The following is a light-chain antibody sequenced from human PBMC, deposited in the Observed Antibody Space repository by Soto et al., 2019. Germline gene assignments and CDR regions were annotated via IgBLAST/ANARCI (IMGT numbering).Light chain of an antibody. Sequence: QSALTQPASVSGSPGQSITISCTGTSRDVGSYNLVSWYQQHPGKAPKLMIYEGSKRPSGVSNRFSGSKSGNTASLTISGLQAEDEADYYCCSDAGSSTSVVFGGGTKVTVL. CDR2: EGS. V-gene: IGLV2-23*01. CDR1: SRDVGSYNL. CDR3: CSDAGSSTSVV. J-gene: IGLJ2*01.